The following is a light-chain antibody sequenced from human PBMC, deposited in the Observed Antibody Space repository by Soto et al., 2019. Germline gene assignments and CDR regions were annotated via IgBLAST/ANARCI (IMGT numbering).Light chain of an antibody. CDR3: QQYNSGPYT. Sequence: EIVLTQSPGTLSLSPGERATLSCRASQSVSSSHLAWYQQKPGQAPRLLILGASSRATGIPDRFSGSGSGTDFTLTIGSLQSEDFAVYYCQQYNSGPYTFGQGTKVDIK. V-gene: IGKV3-20*01. J-gene: IGKJ2*01. CDR1: QSVSSSH. CDR2: GAS.